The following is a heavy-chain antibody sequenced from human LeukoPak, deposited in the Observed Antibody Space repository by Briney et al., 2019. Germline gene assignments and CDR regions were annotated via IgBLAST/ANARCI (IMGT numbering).Heavy chain of an antibody. D-gene: IGHD5-12*01. CDR2: ISSSGSTI. Sequence: GGSLRLSCAASGFTFSSYEMNWFRQAPGKGLEGVSYISSSGSTIYYADSVKGRFTISRDNAKNSLYLQMNSLRAEDTAVYYCARLTTIEVDYWGQGTLVTVSS. V-gene: IGHV3-48*03. CDR1: GFTFSSYE. J-gene: IGHJ4*02. CDR3: ARLTTIEVDY.